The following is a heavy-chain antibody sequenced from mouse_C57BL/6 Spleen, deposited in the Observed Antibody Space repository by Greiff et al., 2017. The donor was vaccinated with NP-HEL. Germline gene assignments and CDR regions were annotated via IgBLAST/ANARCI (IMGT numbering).Heavy chain of an antibody. CDR1: GYTFTDYY. D-gene: IGHD2-1*01. V-gene: IGHV1-19*01. CDR3: ARQGYGNYEGYAMDY. Sequence: EVQLQQSGPVLVKPGASVKMSCKASGYTFTDYYMNWVKQSHGKSLEWIGVINPYNGGTSYNQKFKGKATLTVDKSSSTAYMELNSLTSEDSAVYYCARQGYGNYEGYAMDYWGQGTSVTVSS. J-gene: IGHJ4*01. CDR2: INPYNGGT.